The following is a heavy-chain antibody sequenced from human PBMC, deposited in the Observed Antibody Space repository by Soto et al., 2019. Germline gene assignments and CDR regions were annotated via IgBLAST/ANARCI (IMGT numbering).Heavy chain of an antibody. CDR3: ARETRGLAAAGTGDAFDI. D-gene: IGHD6-13*01. CDR2: ISSSSSYI. J-gene: IGHJ3*02. Sequence: EVQLVESGGGLVKPGGSLRLSCAASGFTFSSHSMNWVRQAPGKGLEWVSSISSSSSYIYYADSVKGRFTISRDNAKNSLYLQMNSLRAEDTAVYYCARETRGLAAAGTGDAFDIWGQGTMVTVSS. CDR1: GFTFSSHS. V-gene: IGHV3-21*01.